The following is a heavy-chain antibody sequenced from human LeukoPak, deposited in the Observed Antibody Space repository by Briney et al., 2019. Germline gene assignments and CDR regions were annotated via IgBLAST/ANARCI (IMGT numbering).Heavy chain of an antibody. V-gene: IGHV3-7*01. CDR2: IKENGNEQ. D-gene: IGHD1-14*01. CDR3: ARGPGDFDASDI. Sequence: GGSLRLSCEASGFTFTSYWMSWVRQAPGKGPEWVAHIKENGNEQYYADSVKGRFTISRDNVKQPLGLQMNSLRVEDTAVYYCARGPGDFDASDIWGQGTMVTVSS. J-gene: IGHJ3*02. CDR1: GFTFTSYW.